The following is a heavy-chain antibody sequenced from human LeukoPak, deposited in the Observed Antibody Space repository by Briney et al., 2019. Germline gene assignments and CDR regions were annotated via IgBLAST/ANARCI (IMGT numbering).Heavy chain of an antibody. CDR1: GYTFTGYY. V-gene: IGHV1-2*02. CDR2: INPKSGGT. J-gene: IGHJ4*02. Sequence: GASVKVSCKASGYTFTGYYMHWVRQAPGQGLEWMGWINPKSGGTNYAQKFQGRVTMTRDTSRSTAYMELRRLRSDGTAVYYCARDAGYCSSTTCSADFDYWGQGTLVTVSS. CDR3: ARDAGYCSSTTCSADFDY. D-gene: IGHD2-2*01.